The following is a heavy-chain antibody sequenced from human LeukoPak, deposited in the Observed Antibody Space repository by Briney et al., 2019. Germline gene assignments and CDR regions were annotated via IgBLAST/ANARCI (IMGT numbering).Heavy chain of an antibody. D-gene: IGHD3-16*01. CDR2: IKGDESDK. V-gene: IGHV3-7*01. CDR1: GFTFSSSR. CDR3: ATEHWGPNS. J-gene: IGHJ4*02. Sequence: GGSLILSCGASGFTFSSSRMTWVRQAPGRGLEWLDNIKGDESDKNYVDSVKGRFTISRDNAKNSLFLQMSSLRGEDTALYYCATEHWGPNSWGQGTLVTVSS.